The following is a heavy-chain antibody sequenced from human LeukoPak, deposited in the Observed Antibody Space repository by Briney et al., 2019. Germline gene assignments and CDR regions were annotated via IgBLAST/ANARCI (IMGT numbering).Heavy chain of an antibody. D-gene: IGHD2-21*01. CDR2: ISVYSGNT. CDR3: ARESGRDFPD. J-gene: IGHJ4*02. Sequence: SVKVSCKASGYTFTSHDISWVRQAPGQGLEWMGRISVYSGNTNYAQKLQGRVTMTTDTSTSTAYMELRSLTSDDTAVYYCARESGRDFPDWGQGTLVTASS. CDR1: GYTFTSHD. V-gene: IGHV1-18*01.